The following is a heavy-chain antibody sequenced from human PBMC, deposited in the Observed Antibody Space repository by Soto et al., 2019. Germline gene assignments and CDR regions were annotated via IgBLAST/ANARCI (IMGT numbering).Heavy chain of an antibody. J-gene: IGHJ6*03. CDR1: GVSINTYQ. Sequence: PSETLSLTCTVSGVSINTYQWSWMRQPPGKGLEWIGFINADGSTSYNPSLKSRVTISADTSKSQFSLKLTSVTAADTAVYYCAKRGYLDVWGKGTTVTVSS. CDR3: AKRGYLDV. CDR2: INADGST. V-gene: IGHV4-59*03.